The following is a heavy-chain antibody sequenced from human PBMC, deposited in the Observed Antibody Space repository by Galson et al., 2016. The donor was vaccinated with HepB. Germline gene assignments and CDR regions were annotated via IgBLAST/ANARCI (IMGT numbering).Heavy chain of an antibody. CDR3: AKGRPGEVAVFGS. CDR1: GFPFSSYA. J-gene: IGHJ4*02. Sequence: SLRLSCAASGFPFSSYAMSWVRQAPGKGLEWVSGISGSGDRTYYADSVKGRFTISRDNSKNKLYLKMNSLRAEDTAVYYWAKGRPGEVAVFGSLGQGTPGTVFS. CDR2: ISGSGDRT. D-gene: IGHD3-16*01. V-gene: IGHV3-23*01.